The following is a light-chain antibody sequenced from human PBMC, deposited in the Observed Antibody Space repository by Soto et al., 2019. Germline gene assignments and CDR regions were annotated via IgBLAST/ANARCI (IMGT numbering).Light chain of an antibody. CDR2: DTS. CDR1: QFVSRR. Sequence: EIVVTQSPATLSASPGERVTLSCRASQFVSRRLAWYHQRLGQVPRPLIYDTSTRAPGISARFSGSGSGTEFTLTISSLQSEDFAVYYCQEYIHWPPGMFGPGTTVDIK. CDR3: QEYIHWPPGM. J-gene: IGKJ1*01. V-gene: IGKV3-15*01.